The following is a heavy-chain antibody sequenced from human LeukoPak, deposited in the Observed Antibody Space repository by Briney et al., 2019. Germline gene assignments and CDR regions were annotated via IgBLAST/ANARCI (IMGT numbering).Heavy chain of an antibody. J-gene: IGHJ5*02. V-gene: IGHV3-7*01. Sequence: GRSLRLSCAASGFTFSSYAMHWVRQAPGKGLEWVANINQDGSEKYYVDSVKGRFTISRDNAKNSLYLQMNSLRAEDTAVYYCARRSGYSISWSAFDPWGQGTLVTVSS. CDR2: INQDGSEK. D-gene: IGHD6-13*01. CDR1: GFTFSSYA. CDR3: ARRSGYSISWSAFDP.